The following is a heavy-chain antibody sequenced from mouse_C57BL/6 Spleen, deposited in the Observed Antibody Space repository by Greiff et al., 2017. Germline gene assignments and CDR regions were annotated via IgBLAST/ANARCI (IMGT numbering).Heavy chain of an antibody. Sequence: VQLKESGGGLVKPGGSLKLSCAASGFTFSDYGMHWVRQAPEKGLEWVAYISSGSSPIYYADTVKGRFTISRDNAKNTLFLQMTSLRSEDTAMYYCARLVDYWGQGTTLTVSS. V-gene: IGHV5-17*01. CDR3: ARLVDY. CDR2: ISSGSSPI. D-gene: IGHD1-1*02. CDR1: GFTFSDYG. J-gene: IGHJ2*01.